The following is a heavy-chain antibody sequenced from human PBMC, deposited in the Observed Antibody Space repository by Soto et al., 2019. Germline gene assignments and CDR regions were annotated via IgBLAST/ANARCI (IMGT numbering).Heavy chain of an antibody. D-gene: IGHD2-15*01. J-gene: IGHJ4*02. CDR2: ISGTGGT. CDR1: GFTFSSHV. V-gene: IGHV3-23*01. CDR3: AKDRRGAYCSGGICYSPDY. Sequence: EVQLWESGAGLVQPGGSLRLSCAVSGFTFSSHVMSWVRQAPGKGLEWVSAISGTGGTYYADSVKGRFTISRDNSKNARYLQMNNLRDEYTAVYYCAKDRRGAYCSGGICYSPDYWGQGTLVIVSS.